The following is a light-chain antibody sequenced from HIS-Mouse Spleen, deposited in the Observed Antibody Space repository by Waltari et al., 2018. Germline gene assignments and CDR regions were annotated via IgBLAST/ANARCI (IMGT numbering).Light chain of an antibody. CDR2: EGS. J-gene: IGLJ3*02. Sequence: QSALTQPASVSASPGQSITISCTGTSSDVGSYNLVSWYQQHPGKAPKLMMYEGSKRPSGVSNRVSGSKSGNTASLTISGLQAEDEADYYCCSYAGSSTYWVFGGGTKLTVL. CDR1: SSDVGSYNL. V-gene: IGLV2-23*01. CDR3: CSYAGSSTYWV.